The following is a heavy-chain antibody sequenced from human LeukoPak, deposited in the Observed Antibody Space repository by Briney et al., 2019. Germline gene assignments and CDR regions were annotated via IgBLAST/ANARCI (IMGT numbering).Heavy chain of an antibody. J-gene: IGHJ6*04. D-gene: IGHD3-10*01. CDR2: IYTSGST. CDR3: ATGLWFGKYLDV. V-gene: IGHV4-61*02. CDR1: GGSISSGSYY. Sequence: PSETLSLTCTVSGGSISSGSYYWSWIRQPAGTGLEWIGRIYTSGSTNYNPSLKSRVTISVDTSKNQFSLKLSSVTAADTAVYYCATGLWFGKYLDVWGKGTTVTISS.